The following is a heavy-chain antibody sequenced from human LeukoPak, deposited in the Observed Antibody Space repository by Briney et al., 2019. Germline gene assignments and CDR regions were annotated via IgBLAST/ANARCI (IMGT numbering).Heavy chain of an antibody. J-gene: IGHJ4*02. CDR3: ARTPNIAAVPGGFDD. D-gene: IGHD6-13*01. CDR2: INTNSGNT. Sequence: EASVKLSCTAPGYTFTSYDINWGRQATGQGLGWMGWINTNSGNTGYAQKFQGRVTITRNTSISTAYMELSSLRSEDTAVYYGARTPNIAAVPGGFDDWGQGTLITVSS. CDR1: GYTFTSYD. V-gene: IGHV1-8*03.